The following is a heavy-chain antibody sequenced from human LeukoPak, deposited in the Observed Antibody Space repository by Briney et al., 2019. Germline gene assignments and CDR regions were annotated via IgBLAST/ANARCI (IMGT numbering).Heavy chain of an antibody. CDR1: GGSISSSGYY. CDR3: AREGIAAPFDY. D-gene: IGHD6-13*01. V-gene: IGHV4-39*07. Sequence: SETLSLTCTVSGGSISSSGYYWGWIRQPPGKGLEWNGSIFYSGTTYYNPSLKSRVTISGDTSKNQFSLKLSSVTAADTAVYYCAREGIAAPFDYWGQGTLVTVSS. J-gene: IGHJ4*02. CDR2: IFYSGTT.